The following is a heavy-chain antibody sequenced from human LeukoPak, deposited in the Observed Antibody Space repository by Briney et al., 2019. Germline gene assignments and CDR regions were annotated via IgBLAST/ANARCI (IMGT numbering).Heavy chain of an antibody. D-gene: IGHD3-3*01. J-gene: IGHJ4*02. CDR2: IYPGDSDT. CDR1: GYTFTTYW. CDR3: ARQPASYDFWSGYYIPGYFDY. Sequence: GESLKISCKGSGYTFTTYWIGWVRQMPGKGLEWMGIIYPGDSDTRYSPSFQGQVAISADKSISTAYLQWSSLKASDTAMYYCARQPASYDFWSGYYIPGYFDYWGQGTLVTVSS. V-gene: IGHV5-51*01.